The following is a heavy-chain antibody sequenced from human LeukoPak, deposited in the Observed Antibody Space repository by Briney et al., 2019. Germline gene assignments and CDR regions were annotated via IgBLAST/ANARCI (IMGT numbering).Heavy chain of an antibody. CDR3: AKSGYNRFDY. V-gene: IGHV3-23*01. Sequence: GGSLRLSCAASGFTFSSYAMGWVRPAPGKGLEWVSSISGSGSGGSTYYADSVKGRYTISRDNSKNTLYLQMNSLRAEDTAVYYCAKSGYNRFDYWGQGTLVTVSS. CDR2: ISGSGSGGST. CDR1: GFTFSSYA. J-gene: IGHJ4*02. D-gene: IGHD5-24*01.